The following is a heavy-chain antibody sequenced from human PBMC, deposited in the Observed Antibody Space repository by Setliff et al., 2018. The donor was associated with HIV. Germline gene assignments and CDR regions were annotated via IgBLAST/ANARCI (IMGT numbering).Heavy chain of an antibody. CDR1: GGTFSSYA. CDR3: AREFSSSWYDWFDP. Sequence: GASVKVSCKASGGTFSSYAISWVRQAPGQGLEWMGGINADNGNTKYSQKFQGRVTITRDTSASTAYMELSSLRSEDTAVYYCAREFSSSWYDWFDPWGQGTLVTVSS. D-gene: IGHD6-13*01. CDR2: INADNGNT. J-gene: IGHJ5*02. V-gene: IGHV1-3*01.